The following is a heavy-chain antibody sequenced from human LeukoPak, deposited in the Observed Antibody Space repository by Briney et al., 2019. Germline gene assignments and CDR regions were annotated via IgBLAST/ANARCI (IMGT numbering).Heavy chain of an antibody. V-gene: IGHV1-69*13. CDR1: GGTFSSYA. D-gene: IGHD2-21*01. Sequence: GASVKVSCKASGGTFSSYAISWVRQAPGQGLEWMGGIIPIFGTANYAQKFQGRVTITADESTSTAYMELSSLRSEDTAVYYCARDRGLSGHIVVVLDYWGQGTLVTVSS. J-gene: IGHJ4*02. CDR2: IIPIFGTA. CDR3: ARDRGLSGHIVVVLDY.